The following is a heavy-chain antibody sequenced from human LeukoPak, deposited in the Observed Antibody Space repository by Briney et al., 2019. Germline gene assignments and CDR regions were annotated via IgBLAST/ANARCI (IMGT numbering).Heavy chain of an antibody. D-gene: IGHD3-10*01. V-gene: IGHV4-30-4*08. J-gene: IGHJ6*03. CDR3: ARAERLLWFGELPADYYMDV. Sequence: SQTLSLTCTVSGGSISSGDYYWSWIRQPPGKGLEWIGYIYYSGSTYYNPSLKSRVTISVDTSKNQFSLKLSSVTAADTAVYYCARAERLLWFGELPADYYMDVRGKGTTVTVSS. CDR1: GGSISSGDYY. CDR2: IYYSGST.